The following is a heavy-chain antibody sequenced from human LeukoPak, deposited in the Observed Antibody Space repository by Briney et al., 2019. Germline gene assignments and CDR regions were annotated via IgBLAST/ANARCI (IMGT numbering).Heavy chain of an antibody. J-gene: IGHJ6*02. V-gene: IGHV4-34*01. Sequence: PSETLSLTCAVYGGSFSGYYWSWIRQPPGKGLEWIGEINHSGSTNYNPSLKSRVTISVDTSKNQFSLKLSSVTAADTAVYYCARGRRQTRYCSSTSCYLPYYYYGMDVWGQGTTVTVSS. CDR3: ARGRRQTRYCSSTSCYLPYYYYGMDV. D-gene: IGHD2-2*01. CDR2: INHSGST. CDR1: GGSFSGYY.